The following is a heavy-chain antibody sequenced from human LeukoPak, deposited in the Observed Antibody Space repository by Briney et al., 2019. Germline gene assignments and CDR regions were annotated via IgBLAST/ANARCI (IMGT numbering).Heavy chain of an antibody. J-gene: IGHJ3*02. CDR1: GGSITTSSYY. Sequence: SESLSLTCTVSGGSITTSSYYWGWVRQPPGKGLEWIGCTSHSGTTFYSPSLRSRVSISVDTSNSQFSLKLSSMTATDTAVYYCAKTTRASIRSAFDIWGQGTLVTVAS. CDR2: TSHSGTT. D-gene: IGHD1-7*01. V-gene: IGHV4-39*01. CDR3: AKTTRASIRSAFDI.